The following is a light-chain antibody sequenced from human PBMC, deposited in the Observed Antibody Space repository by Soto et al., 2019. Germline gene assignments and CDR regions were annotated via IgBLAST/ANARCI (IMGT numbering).Light chain of an antibody. V-gene: IGKV3-20*01. CDR1: QSVSSNY. J-gene: IGKJ1*01. CDR3: QQYGSLSWT. CDR2: GAS. Sequence: IVLTQSPGTLSSSPWERATLSCRASQSVSSNYLAWYQQKPGQAPRLLIHGASTRATGVPDRFSGSGSGTDFTLTISRLEPEDFAVYHCQQYGSLSWTFGQGTKVDIK.